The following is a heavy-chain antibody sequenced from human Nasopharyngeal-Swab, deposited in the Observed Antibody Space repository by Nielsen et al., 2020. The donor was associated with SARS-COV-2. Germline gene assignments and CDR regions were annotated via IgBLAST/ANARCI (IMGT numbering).Heavy chain of an antibody. V-gene: IGHV3-21*01. CDR3: LRGDRRDY. CDR2: ISSDSGAK. CDR1: GFSFSTYT. J-gene: IGHJ4*02. D-gene: IGHD3-22*01. Sequence: GSLRLSCAASGFSFSTYTMNWVRQAPGKGLDWLSSISSDSGAKYHADSVKGRFTISRDNAKNSLYLEMNSLRAEDTAVYYCLRGDRRDYWGPGTLVSVSP.